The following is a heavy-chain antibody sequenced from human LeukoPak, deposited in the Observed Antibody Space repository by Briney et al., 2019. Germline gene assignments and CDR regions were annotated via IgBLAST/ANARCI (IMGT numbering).Heavy chain of an antibody. V-gene: IGHV4-34*01. CDR1: GGSFSGYY. D-gene: IGHD3-10*01. CDR2: INHSGST. J-gene: IGHJ5*02. CDR3: ARAVLLWFGELLSNDAYNWFDP. Sequence: SETLSLACAVYGGSFSGYYWSWIRQPPGKGLEWIGEINHSGSTNYNPSLKSRVTISVDTSKNQFSLKLSSVTAADTAVYYCARAVLLWFGELLSNDAYNWFDPWGQGTLVTVSS.